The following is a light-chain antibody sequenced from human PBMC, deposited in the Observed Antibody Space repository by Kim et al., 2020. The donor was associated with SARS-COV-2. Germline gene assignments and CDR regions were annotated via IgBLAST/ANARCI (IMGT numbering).Light chain of an antibody. V-gene: IGLV3-19*01. CDR2: GKN. J-gene: IGLJ2*01. CDR3: NSRDSSGNHLVV. Sequence: LGQQVRITCQGDSLRSYYASWYQQKPGQAPVLVIYGKNNRPSGIPDRFSGSSSGNTASLTITGAQAEDEADYYCNSRDSSGNHLVVFGGGTQLTVL. CDR1: SLRSYY.